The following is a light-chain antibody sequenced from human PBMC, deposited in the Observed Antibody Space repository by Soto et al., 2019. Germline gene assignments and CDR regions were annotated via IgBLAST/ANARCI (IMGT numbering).Light chain of an antibody. CDR2: EVS. V-gene: IGLV2-14*01. J-gene: IGLJ2*01. CDR3: SSFTSSTAVV. CDR1: SSDVGGYNY. Sequence: QSVLTQPASVSGSPGQSITISCTGTSSDVGGYNYVSWYQHHPGKAPKLMISEVSNRPSGVSNRFSGSKSGNTASLTISGLPAEDEADYYCSSFTSSTAVVFGGGTKVTVL.